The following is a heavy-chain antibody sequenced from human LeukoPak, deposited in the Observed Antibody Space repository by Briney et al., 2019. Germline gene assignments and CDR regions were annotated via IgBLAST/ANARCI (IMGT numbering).Heavy chain of an antibody. CDR3: ARVHSGYDWGFDY. CDR2: IYYSGST. D-gene: IGHD5-12*01. Sequence: SETLSLTCTVSGGSISSYYWGWIRQPPGKGLEWIGYIYYSGSTNYNPSLKSRVTISVDTSKNQFSLKLSSVTAADTAVYYCARVHSGYDWGFDYWGQGTLVTVSS. J-gene: IGHJ4*02. CDR1: GGSISSYY. V-gene: IGHV4-59*01.